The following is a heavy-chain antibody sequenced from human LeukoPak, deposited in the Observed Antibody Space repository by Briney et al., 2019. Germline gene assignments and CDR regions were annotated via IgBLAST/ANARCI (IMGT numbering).Heavy chain of an antibody. CDR3: AIAFYYDSSGYRAFDI. V-gene: IGHV5-51*01. Sequence: GESLKISCKGSGYSFTSYWIGWVRQMPGKGLEWMGIIYPGDSDTRYSPSFQGQVTIPADKSISTAYLQWSSLKASDTAMYYCAIAFYYDSSGYRAFDIWGQGTMVTVSS. CDR1: GYSFTSYW. D-gene: IGHD3-22*01. CDR2: IYPGDSDT. J-gene: IGHJ3*02.